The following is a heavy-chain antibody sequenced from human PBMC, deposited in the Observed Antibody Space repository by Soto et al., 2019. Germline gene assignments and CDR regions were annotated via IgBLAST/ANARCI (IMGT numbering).Heavy chain of an antibody. CDR3: ARASNDSYFDY. CDR1: GYTFNGYY. J-gene: IGHJ4*02. CDR2: INPNSGGT. D-gene: IGHD3-16*01. V-gene: IGHV1-2*04. Sequence: ASVKVCCEASGYTFNGYYMHWVQQAPGQGLEWMGWINPNSGGTNYAQKFQGWVTMTRDTSISTAYMELSRLRSDDTAVYYCARASNDSYFDYWGQGTLVTVSS.